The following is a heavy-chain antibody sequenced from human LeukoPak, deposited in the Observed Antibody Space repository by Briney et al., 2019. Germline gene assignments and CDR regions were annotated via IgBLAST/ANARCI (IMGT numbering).Heavy chain of an antibody. V-gene: IGHV4-39*01. CDR2: IYDSGST. J-gene: IGHJ4*02. CDR1: GGSIRSSYYY. D-gene: IGHD6-6*01. CDR3: ARQESIAARGGFDY. Sequence: SETLSLTRTVSGGSIRSSYYYWGWIRQPPGKGLEWIGSIYDSGSTYYNPSLKSRVTISVDTSKNQFSLKLNSVTAADTAVYYCARQESIAARGGFDYWGQGTLVTVSS.